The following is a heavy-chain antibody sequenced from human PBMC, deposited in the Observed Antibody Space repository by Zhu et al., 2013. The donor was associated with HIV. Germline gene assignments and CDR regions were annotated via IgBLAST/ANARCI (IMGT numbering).Heavy chain of an antibody. CDR3: ARYYLGIVV. V-gene: IGHV1-46*01. CDR2: INPSGGST. D-gene: IGHD6-19*01. CDR1: GYTFTNYY. J-gene: IGHJ4*02. Sequence: QVQLVQSGTEVKKPGASVKVSCKASGYTFTNYYMHWVRQAPGQGLEWMGIINPSGGSTTYAQKFQGRVTMTRDTSTNTVYMELSSLRSEDTAVYYCARYYLGIVVWGQGNPGHRLL.